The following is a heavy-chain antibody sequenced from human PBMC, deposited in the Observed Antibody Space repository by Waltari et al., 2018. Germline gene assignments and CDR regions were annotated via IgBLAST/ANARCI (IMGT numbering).Heavy chain of an antibody. CDR3: ARGGHVGSFDC. V-gene: IGHV3-53*02. D-gene: IGHD1-26*01. Sequence: EEQVEETGGGLIRPGGSLRVSCAASGFNPTNNYMTWVRQAPWKGLEWVSVLYSGGTTYYADSVRGRFTISRDSSKNTLFLQMNTVRVDDTGVYYCARGGHVGSFDCWGQGTLVTVSS. CDR2: LYSGGTT. J-gene: IGHJ5*01. CDR1: GFNPTNNY.